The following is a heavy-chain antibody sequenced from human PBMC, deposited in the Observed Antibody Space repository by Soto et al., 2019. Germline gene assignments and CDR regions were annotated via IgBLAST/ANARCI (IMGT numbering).Heavy chain of an antibody. CDR1: GFTFSSYD. V-gene: IGHV3-13*04. CDR3: ARAIGPTLFDY. D-gene: IGHD3-22*01. J-gene: IGHJ4*02. CDR2: IGTAGDT. Sequence: LRLSCSASGFTFSSYDMHWVRQGPGKGLEWVSAIGTAGDTNYAGSVKGRFTVSRENAKNSLYPQMNSLRAGDTAIYFCARAIGPTLFDYWGQGTLVTVSS.